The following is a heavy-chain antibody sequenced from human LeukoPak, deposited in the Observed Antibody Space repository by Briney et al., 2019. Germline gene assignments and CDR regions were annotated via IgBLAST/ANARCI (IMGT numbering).Heavy chain of an antibody. V-gene: IGHV5-51*01. D-gene: IGHD5-18*01. CDR2: IYPGDSDT. CDR1: GYSFTSYW. Sequence: KPGEPLKISCKGSGYSFTSYWIGWVRQMPGKGLEWMGIIYPGDSDTRYSPSFQGQVTISADKSISTAYLQWSSLKASDTAMYYCARGRDTAMAPDPYFDYWGQGTLVTVSS. J-gene: IGHJ4*02. CDR3: ARGRDTAMAPDPYFDY.